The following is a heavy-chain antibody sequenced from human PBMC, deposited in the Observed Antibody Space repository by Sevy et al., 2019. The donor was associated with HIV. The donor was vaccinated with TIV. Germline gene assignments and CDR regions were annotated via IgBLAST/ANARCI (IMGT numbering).Heavy chain of an antibody. CDR1: GFTFNNAW. CDR2: INLDGSET. J-gene: IGHJ4*02. Sequence: GGSLRLSCAASGFTFNNAWMSWVRQAPGKGLEWLATINLDGSETFYVDSVKGRFTISRHNLRKSVYLQMTSLRAEDTAVYYCARLFYGSPDHWGQGTLVTVSS. D-gene: IGHD3-10*01. CDR3: ARLFYGSPDH. V-gene: IGHV3-7*01.